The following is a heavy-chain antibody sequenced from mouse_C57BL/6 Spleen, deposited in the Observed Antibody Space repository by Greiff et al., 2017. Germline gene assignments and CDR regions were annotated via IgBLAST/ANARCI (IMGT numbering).Heavy chain of an antibody. Sequence: EVKLMESGAELVRPGASVKLSCTASGFNIKDDYMHWVKQRPEQGLEWIGWIDPENGDTEYASKFQGKATITADTSSNTAYLQLSSLTSEDTAVYYCTTGDGYYVYAMDYWGQGTSVTVSS. D-gene: IGHD2-3*01. J-gene: IGHJ4*01. CDR2: IDPENGDT. CDR3: TTGDGYYVYAMDY. V-gene: IGHV14-4*01. CDR1: GFNIKDDY.